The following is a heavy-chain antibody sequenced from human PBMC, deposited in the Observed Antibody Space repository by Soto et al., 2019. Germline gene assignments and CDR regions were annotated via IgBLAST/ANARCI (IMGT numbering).Heavy chain of an antibody. CDR2: IYYSGST. D-gene: IGHD3-10*01. J-gene: IGHJ5*02. CDR1: GGSISSYY. V-gene: IGHV4-59*01. Sequence: SETLSLTCTVSGGSISSYYCSWVRQPPGKGLEWIGYIYYSGSTNYNPSLKSRVTISVDTSKNQFSLKLSSVTAADTAVYYCARDHYGSGWFDPWGQGTLVTVSS. CDR3: ARDHYGSGWFDP.